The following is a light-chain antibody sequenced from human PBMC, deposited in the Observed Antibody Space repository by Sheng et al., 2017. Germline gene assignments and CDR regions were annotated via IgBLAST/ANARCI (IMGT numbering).Light chain of an antibody. CDR2: EDD. V-gene: IGLV3-1*01. J-gene: IGLJ2*01. CDR1: ELKNAY. Sequence: SSALTQPPSVSVSPGETAMITCSGEELKNAYVCWYQQRSGQSPILIIYEDDDRPSGIPERFSGSRSENTATLTLRGTQAMDDADYYCQAWDSSGVIFGGGTKLTVL. CDR3: QAWDSSGVI.